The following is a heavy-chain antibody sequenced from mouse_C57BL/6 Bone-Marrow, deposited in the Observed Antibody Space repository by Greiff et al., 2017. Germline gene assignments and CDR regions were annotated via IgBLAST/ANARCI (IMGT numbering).Heavy chain of an antibody. CDR1: GYTFTDYN. V-gene: IGHV1-22*01. CDR3: AGPWFAY. J-gene: IGHJ3*01. CDR2: INPNHGGT. Sequence: VPLQQSVPELVKPGASVKMSCKASGYTFTDYNMNWVKQSHGTSLEWIGYINPNHGGTSYTPKFKGKATLTVNKSSRTAYRRLRSLTSEDSAGYYGAGPWFAYWGQGTLVTVSA.